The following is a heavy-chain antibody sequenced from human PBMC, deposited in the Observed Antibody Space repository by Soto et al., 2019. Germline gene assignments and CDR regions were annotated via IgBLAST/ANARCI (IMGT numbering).Heavy chain of an antibody. V-gene: IGHV1-18*04. CDR1: GYTFTSYG. CDR3: ARGVLRFLEWLENWFDP. J-gene: IGHJ5*02. D-gene: IGHD3-3*01. CDR2: ISAYNGNT. Sequence: QVPLVQSGAEVKKPGASVKVSCKASGYTFTSYGISWVRQAPGQGLEWMGWISAYNGNTNYAQKLQGRVTMTTDTSTSTAYMELRSLRSDDTAVYYCARGVLRFLEWLENWFDPWGQGTLVTVSS.